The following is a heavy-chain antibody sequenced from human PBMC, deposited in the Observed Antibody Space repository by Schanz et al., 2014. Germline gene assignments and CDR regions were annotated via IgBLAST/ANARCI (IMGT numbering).Heavy chain of an antibody. CDR2: IRYNGINE. CDR1: GFTFSNYG. V-gene: IGHV3-30*02. Sequence: QVQLVESGGGVVQPGGSLRLSWAASGFTFSNYGLHGVRQAPGKGLEWGAFIRYNGINEYYADSVKGRFTISRDNSKNTLYLQMNSLRAEDTAVYYCAKDLPSDYYIAYWGQGTLVTVSS. CDR3: AKDLPSDYYIAY. D-gene: IGHD3-22*01. J-gene: IGHJ4*02.